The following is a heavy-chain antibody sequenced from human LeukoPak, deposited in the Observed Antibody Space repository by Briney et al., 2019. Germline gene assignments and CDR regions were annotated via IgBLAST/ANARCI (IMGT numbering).Heavy chain of an antibody. CDR3: ARVLAQWLQQNFDY. CDR2: ISAYNGNT. D-gene: IGHD6-19*01. V-gene: IGHV1-18*04. Sequence: ASVKVSCKASGYTFTGYYIHWVRQAPGQGLEWMGWISAYNGNTNYAQKLQGRVTMTTDTSTSTAYMELRSLRSDDTAVYYCARVLAQWLQQNFDYWGQGTLVTVSS. CDR1: GYTFTGYY. J-gene: IGHJ4*02.